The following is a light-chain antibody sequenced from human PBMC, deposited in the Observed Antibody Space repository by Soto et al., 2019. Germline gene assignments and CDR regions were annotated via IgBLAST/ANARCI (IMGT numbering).Light chain of an antibody. V-gene: IGKV1-5*01. CDR2: DAS. J-gene: IGKJ1*01. CDR3: QQYNSYSWT. Sequence: DIQMIQSPSTLSASVGARVPITCRASQSISSWLAWYQQKPGKAPKLLIYDASSLESGVPSRFSGSGSGTEFTLTISSLQPDDFATYYCQQYNSYSWTFGQGTKVDIK. CDR1: QSISSW.